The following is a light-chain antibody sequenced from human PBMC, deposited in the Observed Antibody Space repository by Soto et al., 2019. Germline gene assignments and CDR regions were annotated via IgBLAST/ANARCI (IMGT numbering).Light chain of an antibody. V-gene: IGLV2-8*01. CDR3: SSYAGSNNLL. Sequence: QSVLTQPPSASGSPGQSVTISCTGTSSDVGGYDYVSWYQQHPGKAPKLMIHGVSKRPSGVPDRFSGSKSGNTASLTVSGLQAEDEADYYCSSYAGSNNLLFGGGTKVTVL. J-gene: IGLJ2*01. CDR1: SSDVGGYDY. CDR2: GVS.